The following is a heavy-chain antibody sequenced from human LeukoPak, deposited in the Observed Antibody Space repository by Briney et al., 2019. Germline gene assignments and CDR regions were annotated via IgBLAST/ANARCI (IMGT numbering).Heavy chain of an antibody. CDR1: GGTFSSYA. J-gene: IGHJ6*02. V-gene: IGHV1-69*04. CDR2: IIPILGIA. CDR3: ASRKDYYGSSDYWEVDYYYGMDV. D-gene: IGHD3-22*01. Sequence: SVKVSCKASGGTFSSYAISWVRQAPGQGLEWMGRIIPILGIANYAQKFQGRVTITADKSTSTAYMELSSLRSEDTAVYYCASRKDYYGSSDYWEVDYYYGMDVWGQGTTVTVSS.